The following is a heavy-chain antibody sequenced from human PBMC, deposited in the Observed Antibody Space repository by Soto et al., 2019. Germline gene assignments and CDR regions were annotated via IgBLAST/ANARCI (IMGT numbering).Heavy chain of an antibody. V-gene: IGHV4-59*01. Sequence: PSETLSLTCTVSGFTISSYYWSWIRQPPGKGLEWIGYIYYSGSTNYNPSLKSRVTISVDTSKNQFSLKLSSVTAADTAVYYCARVWGGAFDIWGQGTMVTVSS. D-gene: IGHD3-10*01. J-gene: IGHJ3*02. CDR1: GFTISSYY. CDR2: IYYSGST. CDR3: ARVWGGAFDI.